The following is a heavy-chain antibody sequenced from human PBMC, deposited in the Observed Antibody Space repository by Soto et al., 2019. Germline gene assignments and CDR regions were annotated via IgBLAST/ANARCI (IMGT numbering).Heavy chain of an antibody. CDR1: GFTFSSYA. Sequence: EVQLLESGGGLVQPGGSLRLSCAASGFTFSSYAMSWVRQAPGKGLEWVSAISGSGGSTYYADSVKGRFTISRDNSKNTLDMQMNSLRAEDTAVYYCAKDPATYYYYDSSGYYLAWGQGNLVTVSS. V-gene: IGHV3-23*01. J-gene: IGHJ5*02. D-gene: IGHD3-22*01. CDR2: ISGSGGST. CDR3: AKDPATYYYYDSSGYYLA.